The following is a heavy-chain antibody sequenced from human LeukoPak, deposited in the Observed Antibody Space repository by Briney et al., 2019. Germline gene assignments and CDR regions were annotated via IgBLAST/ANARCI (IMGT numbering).Heavy chain of an antibody. CDR3: ANGGTYSSGP. Sequence: GGSLRLSCAASGFTFSSYAMSWVRQAPGKGLEWVATIKPDGSAQYYVDSVKGRFTISRDNAKNSLFPQINSLRAEDTAVYYCANGGTYSSGPWGQGTLVTVSS. V-gene: IGHV3-7*01. J-gene: IGHJ5*02. D-gene: IGHD3-22*01. CDR1: GFTFSSYA. CDR2: IKPDGSAQ.